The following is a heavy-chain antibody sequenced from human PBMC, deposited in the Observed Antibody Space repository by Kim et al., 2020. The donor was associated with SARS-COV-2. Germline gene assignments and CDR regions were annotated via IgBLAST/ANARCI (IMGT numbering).Heavy chain of an antibody. CDR2: ISYDGSNK. J-gene: IGHJ3*02. D-gene: IGHD3-22*01. CDR3: ARDSSGHSAFDI. V-gene: IGHV3-30-3*01. Sequence: GGSLRLSCAASGFTFSSYAMHWVRQAPGKGLEWVAVISYDGSNKYYADSVKGRFTISRDNSKNTLYLQMNSLRAEDTAVYYCARDSSGHSAFDIWGQGTMVTVSS. CDR1: GFTFSSYA.